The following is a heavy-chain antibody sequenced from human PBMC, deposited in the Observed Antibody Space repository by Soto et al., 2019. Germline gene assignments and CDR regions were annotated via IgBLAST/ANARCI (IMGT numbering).Heavy chain of an antibody. D-gene: IGHD3-3*01. V-gene: IGHV3-23*01. Sequence: GVLRLSCAASGFTFSSYAMSWVRQAPGKGLEWVSTISGSGGSTYYADSVKGRFTISRDNSKNTLYLQMNSLRAEDTALYYCAKDASSGITSFDLWGRGTLVTVSS. CDR3: AKDASSGITSFDL. J-gene: IGHJ2*01. CDR2: ISGSGGST. CDR1: GFTFSSYA.